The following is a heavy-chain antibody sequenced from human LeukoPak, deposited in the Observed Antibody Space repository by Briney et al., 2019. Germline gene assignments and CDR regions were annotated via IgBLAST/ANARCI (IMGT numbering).Heavy chain of an antibody. CDR3: ARELSIAARKNYFDY. CDR1: GGTFSSYA. V-gene: IGHV1-69*05. D-gene: IGHD6-6*01. Sequence: SVKVSCKASGGTFSSYAISWVRQAPGQGLEWMGGIIPIFGTANYAQKFQGRVTITTDESTSTVYMELSSLRSEDTAVYYCARELSIAARKNYFDYWGQGTLVTVSS. CDR2: IIPIFGTA. J-gene: IGHJ4*02.